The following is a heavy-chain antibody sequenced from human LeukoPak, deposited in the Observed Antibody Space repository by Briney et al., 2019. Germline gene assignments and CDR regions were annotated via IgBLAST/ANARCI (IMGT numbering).Heavy chain of an antibody. D-gene: IGHD3-9*01. CDR2: INQSGST. Sequence: SETLSLTCAVYGGSFSGYYWSWIRQPPGKGLEWIGEINQSGSTNYNPSLKSRVTISVDTSKNQFSLKLSSVTAADTAVYYCARDHHDILTGYPALYYYYYMDVWGKGTTVTISS. CDR3: ARDHHDILTGYPALYYYYYMDV. CDR1: GGSFSGYY. J-gene: IGHJ6*03. V-gene: IGHV4-34*01.